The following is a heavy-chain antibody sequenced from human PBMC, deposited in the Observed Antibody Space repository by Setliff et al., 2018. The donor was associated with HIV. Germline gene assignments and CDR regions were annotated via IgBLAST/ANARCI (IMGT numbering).Heavy chain of an antibody. CDR3: ARLWLHYGADIPRFDP. J-gene: IGHJ5*02. D-gene: IGHD4-17*01. V-gene: IGHV4-38-2*01. Sequence: SETLSLTCGVSGYSITSDYYWGWIRQPPGKGLEWIGSIYQSGSTYYNPSLKSRVTISVDASKNQFSLKLSSVTAADTAVYSGARLWLHYGADIPRFDPWGQGTLVTVSS. CDR2: IYQSGST. CDR1: GYSITSDYY.